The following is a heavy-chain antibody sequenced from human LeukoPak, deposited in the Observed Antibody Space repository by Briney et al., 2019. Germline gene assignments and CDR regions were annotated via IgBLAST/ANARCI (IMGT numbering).Heavy chain of an antibody. CDR3: ARGPRGSSGWYLWDY. CDR2: INHSGST. CDR1: GGSISSYY. Sequence: SETLSLTCTVSGGSISSYYWSWIRQPPGKGLEWIGEINHSGSTNYNPSLKSRVTISVDTSKNQFSLKLSSVTAADTAVYYCARGPRGSSGWYLWDYWGQGTLVTVSS. J-gene: IGHJ4*02. D-gene: IGHD6-19*01. V-gene: IGHV4-34*01.